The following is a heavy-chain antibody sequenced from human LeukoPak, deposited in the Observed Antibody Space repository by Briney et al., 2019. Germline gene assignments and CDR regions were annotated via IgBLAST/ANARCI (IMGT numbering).Heavy chain of an antibody. Sequence: GGSLRLSCAASGFTFSSYGMHWVRQAPGKGLEWVAVISYDGGNKYYADSVKGRFTISRDNSKNTLYLQMNSLRAEDTAVYYCAKDSPLLGYPFDYWGQGTLVTVSS. CDR1: GFTFSSYG. D-gene: IGHD3-16*02. J-gene: IGHJ4*02. CDR2: ISYDGGNK. CDR3: AKDSPLLGYPFDY. V-gene: IGHV3-30*18.